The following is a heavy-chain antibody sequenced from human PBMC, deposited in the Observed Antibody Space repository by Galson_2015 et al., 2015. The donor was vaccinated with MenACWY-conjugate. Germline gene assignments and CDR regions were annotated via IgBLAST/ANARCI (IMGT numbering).Heavy chain of an antibody. Sequence: SVKVSCKASGYSFTSYYMHWVRQAPGQGLEWMGIINPGGGSRNYAQKFQGRVTMTRDTPTGTVFIELSSLRSDDTAVYFCASDGGIMEAPTHDAFDIWGQGTLVTVSS. J-gene: IGHJ3*02. D-gene: IGHD2-8*01. CDR2: INPGGGSR. V-gene: IGHV1-46*01. CDR1: GYSFTSYY. CDR3: ASDGGIMEAPTHDAFDI.